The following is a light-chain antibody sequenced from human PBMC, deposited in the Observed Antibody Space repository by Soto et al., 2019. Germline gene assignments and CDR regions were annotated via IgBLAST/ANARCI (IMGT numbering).Light chain of an antibody. J-gene: IGLJ1*01. V-gene: IGLV2-14*01. CDR2: DVN. CDR3: SSYTSSSTLYV. CDR1: SSDVGDFIY. Sequence: QSALTQPASVSRSPGQSITISCTGTSSDVGDFIYVSWYQQHPGKVPKLIIYDVNSRPSGVSNRFSGSKSGNTASLTISGLQAEDEADYYCSSYTSSSTLYVFGTGTKLTVL.